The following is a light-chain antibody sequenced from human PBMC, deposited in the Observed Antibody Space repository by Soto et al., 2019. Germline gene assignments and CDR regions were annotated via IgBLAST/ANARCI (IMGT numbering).Light chain of an antibody. Sequence: EIVMTQSPATLSVSPGERATLSCRASQSINGNLAWYQRKPGQAPRLLMYATSVRATGIPARFSGSGSGTDFTLTISRLEPEDFAVYYCQQYGSSGTFGQGTKVDIK. CDR3: QQYGSSGT. CDR2: ATS. V-gene: IGKV3-15*01. CDR1: QSINGN. J-gene: IGKJ1*01.